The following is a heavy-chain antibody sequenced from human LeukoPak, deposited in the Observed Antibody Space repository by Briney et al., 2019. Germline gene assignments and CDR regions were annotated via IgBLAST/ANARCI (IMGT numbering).Heavy chain of an antibody. CDR3: AKDGDPYSSSWRSWFDP. CDR2: IRYDGSNK. Sequence: PGGSLRLSCAASGFTFSSYSMNWVRQAPGKGLEWVAFIRYDGSNKYYADSVKGRFTISRDNSKNTLYLQMNSLRAEDTAVYYCAKDGDPYSSSWRSWFDPWGQGTLVTVSS. D-gene: IGHD6-13*01. J-gene: IGHJ5*02. CDR1: GFTFSSYS. V-gene: IGHV3-30*02.